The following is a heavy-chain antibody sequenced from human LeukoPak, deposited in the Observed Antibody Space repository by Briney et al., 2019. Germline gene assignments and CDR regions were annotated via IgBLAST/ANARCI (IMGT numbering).Heavy chain of an antibody. D-gene: IGHD2-2*01. CDR1: GYTFTSYG. V-gene: IGHV1-18*01. CDR2: ISPYNGNT. J-gene: IGHJ5*01. CDR3: ARCGGVPSRDYWFDS. Sequence: ASVKVSCKASGYTFTSYGISWVRQAPGQGLEWMGWISPYNGNTNYAQKLQGRVTMTKDTTTSTANMELRSMRADATAVYYGARCGGVPSRDYWFDSWGQGTLVTVSS.